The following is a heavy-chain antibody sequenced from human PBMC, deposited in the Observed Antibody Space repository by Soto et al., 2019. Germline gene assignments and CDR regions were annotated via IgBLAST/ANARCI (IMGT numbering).Heavy chain of an antibody. CDR1: GFTFSSYS. Sequence: EVQLVASGGGLVKPGGSLRLSCAASGFTFSSYSMNWVRQAPGKGLEWVSSISSSSSYIYYADSVKGRFTISRDNAKNSLYLQMNSLRAEDTAVYYCASLPGYCSGGSCYSFDYWGQGTLVTVSS. CDR3: ASLPGYCSGGSCYSFDY. CDR2: ISSSSSYI. V-gene: IGHV3-21*01. J-gene: IGHJ4*02. D-gene: IGHD2-15*01.